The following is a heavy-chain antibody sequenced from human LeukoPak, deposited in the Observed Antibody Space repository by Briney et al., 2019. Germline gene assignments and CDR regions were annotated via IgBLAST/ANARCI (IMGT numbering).Heavy chain of an antibody. Sequence: PSETLSLTCAVSGYSISSAYYWGWIRQPPGKGLEWIGSIYHRGTTYYNPSLKSRVTILLDTSKNQFSLKLSSVTAADTAVYYCAGTLGGVPAASVDWFDPWGQGTLVTVSS. J-gene: IGHJ5*02. CDR1: GYSISSAYY. D-gene: IGHD2-2*01. V-gene: IGHV4-38-2*01. CDR3: AGTLGGVPAASVDWFDP. CDR2: IYHRGTT.